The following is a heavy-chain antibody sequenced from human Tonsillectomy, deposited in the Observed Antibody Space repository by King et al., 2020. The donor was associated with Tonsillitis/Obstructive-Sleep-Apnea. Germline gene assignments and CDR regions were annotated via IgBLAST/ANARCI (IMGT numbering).Heavy chain of an antibody. CDR3: ARSSGYCRSTSCFVGFFDF. D-gene: IGHD2-2*03. V-gene: IGHV3-66*01. Sequence: VQLVESGGGLVQPGGSLRLSWAVSGFTDSSNYMIWVRQAPGKGLEGVRVIYIGGNTYYADSVKGRLTISRDNSKNNLYLQMNTLRAEDTAVYYCARSSGYCRSTSCFVGFFDFWGQGTPVTVSS. CDR1: GFTDSSNY. J-gene: IGHJ4*02. CDR2: IYIGGNT.